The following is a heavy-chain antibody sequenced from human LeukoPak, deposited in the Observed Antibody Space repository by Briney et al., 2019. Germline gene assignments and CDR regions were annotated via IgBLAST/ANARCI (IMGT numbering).Heavy chain of an antibody. D-gene: IGHD1-14*01. CDR2: ISYDGSNQ. J-gene: IGHJ4*02. CDR3: ARDRPLDY. Sequence: GGSLRLSCAASGFTFSNYPMHWVRQAPGKGLAWVAVISYDGSNQIYADSVKGRFTISRDNSKNTVYLQMSSLRPEDTALYYCARDRPLDYWGQGTLVTLSS. V-gene: IGHV3-30-3*01. CDR1: GFTFSNYP.